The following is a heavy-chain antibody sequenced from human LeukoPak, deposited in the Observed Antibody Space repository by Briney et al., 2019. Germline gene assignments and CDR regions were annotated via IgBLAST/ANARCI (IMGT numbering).Heavy chain of an antibody. Sequence: SETLSLTCTVSGGSISRSSYYWGWIRQPPGKGLEWIGEINHSGSTNYNPSLKSRVTISVDTSKNQFSLKLSSVTAADTAVYYCARDQMWYYYGSGRNWFDPWGQGTLVTVSS. D-gene: IGHD3-10*01. V-gene: IGHV4-39*07. J-gene: IGHJ5*02. CDR3: ARDQMWYYYGSGRNWFDP. CDR1: GGSISRSSYY. CDR2: INHSGST.